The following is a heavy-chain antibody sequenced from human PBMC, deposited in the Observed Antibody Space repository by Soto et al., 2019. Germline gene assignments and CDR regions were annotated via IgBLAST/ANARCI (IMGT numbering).Heavy chain of an antibody. CDR2: IVVGSGNT. D-gene: IGHD3-10*01. J-gene: IGHJ4*02. CDR1: GFTFTSSA. V-gene: IGHV1-58*01. CDR3: AAGVLLWFGESKTSDFDY. Sequence: SVKVSCKASGFTFTSSAVQWVRQARGQRLEWIGWIVVGSGNTNYAQKFQERVTITRDMSTSTAYMELSSLRSEDTAVYYCAAGVLLWFGESKTSDFDYWGQGTLVTVSS.